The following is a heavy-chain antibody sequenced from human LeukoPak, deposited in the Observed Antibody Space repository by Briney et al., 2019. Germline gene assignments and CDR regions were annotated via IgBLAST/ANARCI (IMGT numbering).Heavy chain of an antibody. D-gene: IGHD3-22*01. Sequence: SVKVSCKASGGTFSSYAISWVRQAPGQGLEWMGRIIPILGIANYAQKFQGRVTITADKSTSTAYMELSSLRSEDTAVYYCAGARKKTPPETYYYDSWAYYYYGMDVWGQGTTVTVSS. CDR3: AGARKKTPPETYYYDSWAYYYYGMDV. J-gene: IGHJ6*02. CDR2: IIPILGIA. V-gene: IGHV1-69*04. CDR1: GGTFSSYA.